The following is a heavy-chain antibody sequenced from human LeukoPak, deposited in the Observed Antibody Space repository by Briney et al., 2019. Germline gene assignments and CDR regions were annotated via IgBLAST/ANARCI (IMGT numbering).Heavy chain of an antibody. V-gene: IGHV1-69*04. D-gene: IGHD2-15*01. CDR1: GGTFSSYA. CDR2: IIPILGIA. Sequence: SVKVSCKASGGTFSSYAISWVRQAPGQGLEWMGRIIPILGIANYAQKFQGRVTITADKSTSTAYMELSSLRSEDTAVYYCARGYCSGGSCHWPFDYWGQGTLVTVSS. J-gene: IGHJ4*02. CDR3: ARGYCSGGSCHWPFDY.